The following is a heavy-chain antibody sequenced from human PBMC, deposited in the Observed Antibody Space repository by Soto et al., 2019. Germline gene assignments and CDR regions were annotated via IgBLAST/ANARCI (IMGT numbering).Heavy chain of an antibody. D-gene: IGHD4-17*01. CDR1: AFTFSSYA. J-gene: IGHJ4*02. CDR2: VSGSGDST. V-gene: IGHV3-23*01. Sequence: EVQLLESGGGLAQPGGSLRLSCAASAFTFSSYAMSWVRQAPGKGLEWVSAVSGSGDSTYYADSVKGRFTISRDNSKNTLYLQMNSLRAEDTVVYYCAKGRASDYPGCTQDYWGQGTLVTVSS. CDR3: AKGRASDYPGCTQDY.